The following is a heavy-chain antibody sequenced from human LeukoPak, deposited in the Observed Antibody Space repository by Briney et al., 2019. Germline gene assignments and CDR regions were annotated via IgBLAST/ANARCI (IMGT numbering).Heavy chain of an antibody. CDR2: INQSGST. Sequence: SETLSLTCAVSGGSFSGYYWSWVRQPPGGGLEWVGDINQSGSTTNNPSLKSRVTILVDTSKNQFSLELTSVTAADTAVYYCARDYGDSRNYNWFDPWGQGTLVTVSS. CDR3: ARDYGDSRNYNWFDP. V-gene: IGHV4-34*01. J-gene: IGHJ5*02. D-gene: IGHD4-17*01. CDR1: GGSFSGYY.